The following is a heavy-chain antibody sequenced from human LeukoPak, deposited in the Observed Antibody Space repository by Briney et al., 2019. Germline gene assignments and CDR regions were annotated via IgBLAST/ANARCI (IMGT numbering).Heavy chain of an antibody. CDR3: ARVSGIVGATTDY. Sequence: GGSLRLSCVASGFTFSLYGMSWVRQAPGKGLERVSSVSGGGDKSDHADSVKGRFTISRDNSKNTLYLQMNNVRVDDTAVYYCARVSGIVGATTDYWGQGTLVTVSS. D-gene: IGHD1-26*01. J-gene: IGHJ4*02. V-gene: IGHV3-23*01. CDR1: GFTFSLYG. CDR2: VSGGGDKS.